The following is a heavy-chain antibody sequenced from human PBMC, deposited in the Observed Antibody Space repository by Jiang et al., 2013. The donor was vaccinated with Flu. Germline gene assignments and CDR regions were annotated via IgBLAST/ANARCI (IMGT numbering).Heavy chain of an antibody. D-gene: IGHD1-26*01. J-gene: IGHJ4*02. Sequence: KAYGYTFTSHAINWVRQAPGQGLEWMGRINTYTGNPTYAQGFTGRFVFSVDTSITTAYLQINSLKTDDTGVYYCARGGELDFWGQGTLVTVSS. CDR3: ARGGELDF. V-gene: IGHV7-4-1*02. CDR2: INTYTGNP. CDR1: GYTFTSHA.